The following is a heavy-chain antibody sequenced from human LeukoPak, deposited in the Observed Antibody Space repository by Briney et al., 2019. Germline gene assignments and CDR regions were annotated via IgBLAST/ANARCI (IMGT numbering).Heavy chain of an antibody. CDR1: GYTFTGYY. CDR3: ARGIVGAILNWFDP. CDR2: INPNSGGT. D-gene: IGHD1-26*01. J-gene: IGHJ5*02. Sequence: ASVKVSCKASGYTFTGYYMHWVRQAPGQGLEWMGWINPNSGGTNYAQKFQGRVTMTRDTSISTAYMELSRLRSDDTAVYYCARGIVGAILNWFDPWGQGTLVTVSS. V-gene: IGHV1-2*02.